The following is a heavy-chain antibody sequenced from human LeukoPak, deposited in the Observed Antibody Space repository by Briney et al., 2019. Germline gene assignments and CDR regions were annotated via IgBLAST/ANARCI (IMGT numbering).Heavy chain of an antibody. CDR3: ARDRASYRSSIHY. V-gene: IGHV1-18*01. CDR1: GYTYTRYV. CDR2: ISAYNGKT. J-gene: IGHJ4*02. D-gene: IGHD1-26*01. Sequence: ALVKASCKPSGYTYTRYVVSWVRQAPGQGLEGMGWISAYNGKTNYTQKLQGRVTMTTDTSTSTAYMELRRLRYDDTAVYYCARDRASYRSSIHYWGQGTLVSVSS.